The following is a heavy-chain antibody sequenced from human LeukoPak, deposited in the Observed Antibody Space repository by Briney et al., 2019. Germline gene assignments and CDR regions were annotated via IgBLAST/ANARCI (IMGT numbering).Heavy chain of an antibody. CDR3: ARVGVTGYAFDI. CDR2: IYHSGST. D-gene: IGHD2-21*02. V-gene: IGHV4-4*02. J-gene: IGHJ3*02. CDR1: GGSISSSNW. Sequence: SETLSLTCAVSGGSISSSNWWSWVRQPPGKGLEWIGEIYHSGSTNYNPSLKSRVTISVDKSKNQFSLKLSSVTTADTAVYYCARVGVTGYAFDIWGQGTMVTVSS.